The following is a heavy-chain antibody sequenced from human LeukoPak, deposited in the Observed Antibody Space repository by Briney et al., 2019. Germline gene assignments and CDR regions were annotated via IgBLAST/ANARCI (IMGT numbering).Heavy chain of an antibody. J-gene: IGHJ4*02. D-gene: IGHD1-26*01. Sequence: GGSLRLSCAASGFTVSSNYMSRVRQAPGKGLEWVSTIDGPTYRTHYADSVMGRFTISRDNSKNTLYLQMNSLRVEDTAVYFCTTWVGAHFDFWGQGTLVTVSS. CDR1: GFTVSSNY. V-gene: IGHV3-23*01. CDR3: TTWVGAHFDF. CDR2: IDGPTYRT.